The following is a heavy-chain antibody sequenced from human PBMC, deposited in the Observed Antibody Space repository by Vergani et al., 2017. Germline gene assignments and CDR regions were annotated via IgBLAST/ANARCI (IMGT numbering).Heavy chain of an antibody. CDR2: VKSKSDGGTS. D-gene: IGHD3-22*01. J-gene: IGHJ5*01. Sequence: EVQLVESGGGLVKPGGSVRVSCAASGFTFRLAWMSWVRQAPGKGLEWVGRVKSKSDGGTSDYAAPVKGRFTISRDDSKNTLYLQMHSLKTEDTAVYYCTTEHYYDGSGYYYPYCFDPWGQGTLVTVSS. CDR3: TTEHYYDGSGYYYPYCFDP. V-gene: IGHV3-15*01. CDR1: GFTFRLAW.